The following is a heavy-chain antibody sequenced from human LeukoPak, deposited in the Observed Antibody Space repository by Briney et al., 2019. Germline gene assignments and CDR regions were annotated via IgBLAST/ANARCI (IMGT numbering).Heavy chain of an antibody. CDR2: IKQDGSEK. CDR1: GFTFSSYW. D-gene: IGHD1-26*01. CDR3: ARSGYSGCYWGGY. Sequence: QPGGSLRLSCVASGFTFSSYWMSWVRQAPGKGLGWVANIKQDGSEKYYVDSVKGRFTISRDNDKNSLYLQMNSLIAEDTAVYYCARSGYSGCYWGGYWGQGTLVTVSS. V-gene: IGHV3-7*01. J-gene: IGHJ4*02.